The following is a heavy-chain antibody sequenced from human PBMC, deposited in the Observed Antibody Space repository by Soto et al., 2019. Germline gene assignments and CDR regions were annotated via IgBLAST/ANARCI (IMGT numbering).Heavy chain of an antibody. Sequence: SETLSLTCTVSGGSISSSSYYWGWIRQPPGKGLEWIGSVFYSGDTYYTPSLKSRVTISADTSNNQFSLKLTSVTAADTAVYYCARRGWYSYGLDDWGQGTLVTVSS. J-gene: IGHJ4*02. V-gene: IGHV4-39*01. CDR3: ARRGWYSYGLDD. D-gene: IGHD5-18*01. CDR2: VFYSGDT. CDR1: GGSISSSSYY.